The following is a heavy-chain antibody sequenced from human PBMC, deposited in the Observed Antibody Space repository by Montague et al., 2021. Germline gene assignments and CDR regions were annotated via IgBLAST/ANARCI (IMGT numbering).Heavy chain of an antibody. CDR1: GFTFEDYS. J-gene: IGHJ4*02. CDR3: VRDPHSLDF. CDR2: IHKSGDTT. D-gene: IGHD1-26*01. V-gene: IGHV3-48*02. Sequence: SLRLSCAASGFTFEDYSMNWVRQTPEKGLEWVAYIHKSGDTTHHADFVEGRFTISRDNAKNSLFLEMNDLRDDDTAIYYCVRDPHSLDFWGQGGLVTVSS.